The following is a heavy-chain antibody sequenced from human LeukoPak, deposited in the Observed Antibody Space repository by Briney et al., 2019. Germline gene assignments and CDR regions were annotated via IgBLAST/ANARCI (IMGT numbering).Heavy chain of an antibody. V-gene: IGHV4-4*07. J-gene: IGHJ4*02. Sequence: SETPSLTCTVSGASISNYYWSWIRQPAGKGLEWIGRVYTSGSTNYNPSLKSRVTLSVDKSKNQFFLELRSVTAADTAVYYCAGRDYWGQGTLVTVSS. CDR1: GASISNYY. CDR2: VYTSGST. D-gene: IGHD1-26*01. CDR3: AGRDY.